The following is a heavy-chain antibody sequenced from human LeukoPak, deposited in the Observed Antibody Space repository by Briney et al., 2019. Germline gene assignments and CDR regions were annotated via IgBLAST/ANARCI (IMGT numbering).Heavy chain of an antibody. Sequence: PGGSLRLSCAASGFTFSTYWMNWVRQAPGKGLEWVANIKQDGSIQYYVDSVRGRFTISRDNAKNSLYLQMNSLRAEDTAVYYCAGDFSSSGGLEYWGQGTLVTVSS. J-gene: IGHJ4*02. V-gene: IGHV3-7*04. CDR3: AGDFSSSGGLEY. CDR2: IKQDGSIQ. CDR1: GFTFSTYW. D-gene: IGHD6-6*01.